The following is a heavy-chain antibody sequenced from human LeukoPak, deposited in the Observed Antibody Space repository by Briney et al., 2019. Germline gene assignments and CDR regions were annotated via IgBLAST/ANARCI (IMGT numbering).Heavy chain of an antibody. CDR3: ARVGGSYTLYYFDY. D-gene: IGHD1-26*01. CDR2: INPSGGST. Sequence: ASVKVSCKASGYTFTSYYKHWVRQAPGQGLEWMGIINPSGGSTSYAQKFQGRATMTRDMSTSTVYMELSSLRSEDTAAYYCARVGGSYTLYYFDYWGQGTLVTVSS. CDR1: GYTFTSYY. J-gene: IGHJ4*02. V-gene: IGHV1-46*01.